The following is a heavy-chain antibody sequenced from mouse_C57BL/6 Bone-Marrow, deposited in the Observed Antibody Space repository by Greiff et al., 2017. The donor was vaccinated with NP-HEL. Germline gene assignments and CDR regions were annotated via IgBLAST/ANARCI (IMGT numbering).Heavy chain of an antibody. CDR3: ARQGAYYYGSPHWYFDV. Sequence: EVMLVESGGGLVKPGGSLKLSCAASGFTFSSYTMSWVRQTPEKRLEWVATISGGGGNTYYPDSVKGRFTISRDNAKNTLYLQMSSLRSEDTALYYCARQGAYYYGSPHWYFDVWGTGTTVTVSS. CDR1: GFTFSSYT. V-gene: IGHV5-9*01. J-gene: IGHJ1*03. CDR2: ISGGGGNT. D-gene: IGHD1-1*01.